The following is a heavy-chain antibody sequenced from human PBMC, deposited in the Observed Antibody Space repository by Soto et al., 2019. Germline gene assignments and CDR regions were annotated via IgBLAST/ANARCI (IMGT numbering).Heavy chain of an antibody. CDR2: VSVSGGTT. D-gene: IGHD3-22*01. V-gene: IGHV3-23*01. CDR1: GFMFNNYA. Sequence: GGSLRLSCAASGFMFNNYAMSWVRQAPGKGLEWVSTVSVSGGTTYYADSLKGRFTISRDNSKKTVYLQMNRLRADDTAIYYCAKGLYYYDSSGYRLFDYWGQGTLVTVS. J-gene: IGHJ4*02. CDR3: AKGLYYYDSSGYRLFDY.